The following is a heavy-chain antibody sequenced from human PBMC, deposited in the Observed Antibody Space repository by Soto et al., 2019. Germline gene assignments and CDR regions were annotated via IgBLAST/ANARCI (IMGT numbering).Heavy chain of an antibody. D-gene: IGHD2-2*01. CDR2: IIPTFGTA. V-gene: IGHV1-69*12. J-gene: IGHJ6*02. CDR3: ARHVPAAGYYYGMDV. CDR1: GGTFSSYA. Sequence: QVQLVQSGAEVKKPGSSVKVSCKASGGTFSSYAISWVRQAPGQGLEWMGGIIPTFGTANYAQKFQGRGTITADESTSTAAMELSRLRSEDTAVYYCARHVPAAGYYYGMDVWGQGTTVTVSS.